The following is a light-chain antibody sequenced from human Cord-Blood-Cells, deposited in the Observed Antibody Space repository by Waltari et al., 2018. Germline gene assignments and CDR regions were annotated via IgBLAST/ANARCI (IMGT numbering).Light chain of an antibody. V-gene: IGLV2-11*01. Sequence: QSALTQPRSVSGSPGQSVTISCTGTSSDVGGYNYVSWYQQHTGKAPKLMIYDVSKRPSGVPDRFSGSKSGNTASLTISGLQAEDEADYYCCSYAGSSWVFGGGTKLTVL. CDR2: DVS. CDR3: CSYAGSSWV. J-gene: IGLJ3*02. CDR1: SSDVGGYNY.